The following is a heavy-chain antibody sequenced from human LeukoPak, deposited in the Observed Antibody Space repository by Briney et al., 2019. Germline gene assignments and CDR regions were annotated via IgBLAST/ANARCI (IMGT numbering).Heavy chain of an antibody. CDR3: AKSQVIATLFDY. CDR2: ISGSGGST. CDR1: GFTFSSYA. Sequence: GGSLRLSCAASGFTFSSYAMSWVRQAPGKGLEWVSAISGSGGSTYYADSVKGRFTISRDNSKNTPYLQMNSLRAEDTAVYYCAKSQVIATLFDYWGQGTLVTVSS. J-gene: IGHJ4*02. V-gene: IGHV3-23*01. D-gene: IGHD2-21*01.